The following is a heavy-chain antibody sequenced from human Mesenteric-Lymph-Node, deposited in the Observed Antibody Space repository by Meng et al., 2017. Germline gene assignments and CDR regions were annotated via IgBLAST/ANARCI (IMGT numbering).Heavy chain of an antibody. V-gene: IGHV3-9*01. Sequence: SLKISCAASGFTFDDYAMHWVRQAPGKGLEWVSGISWNSGSIGYADSVKGRFTISRDNAKNSLYLQMNSLRAEDTALYYCAKEARGYSYGYFDYWGQGTLVTVSS. CDR3: AKEARGYSYGYFDY. CDR2: ISWNSGSI. J-gene: IGHJ4*02. CDR1: GFTFDDYA. D-gene: IGHD5-18*01.